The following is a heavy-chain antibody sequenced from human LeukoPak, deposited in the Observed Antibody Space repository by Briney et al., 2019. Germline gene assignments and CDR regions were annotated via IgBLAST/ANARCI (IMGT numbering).Heavy chain of an antibody. Sequence: PGGSLRLSCAASGFTFSSYGMSWVRQAPGKGLEWVSYISSSGSSVYYADSVKGRFTISRDNAKNSLYLQMNSLRAEDTAVYYCARSDQLNFDYWGQGILVTVSS. V-gene: IGHV3-48*04. CDR1: GFTFSSYG. CDR3: ARSDQLNFDY. J-gene: IGHJ4*02. D-gene: IGHD1-1*01. CDR2: ISSSGSSV.